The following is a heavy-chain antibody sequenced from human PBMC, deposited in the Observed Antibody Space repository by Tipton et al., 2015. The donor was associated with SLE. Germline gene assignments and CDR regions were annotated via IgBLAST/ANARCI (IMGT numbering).Heavy chain of an antibody. CDR2: TYYRSKWYN. J-gene: IGHJ3*02. Sequence: GLVKPSQTLSLTCAISGDRVPSNSAAWNWIRQSPSRGLEWLGRTYYRSKWYNDYAVSVKSRITINPDTSKNQFALQLNSVTPEDTAVYYWARGAGGAFAFDSWGQRTMVTVSS. D-gene: IGHD3-10*01. V-gene: IGHV6-1*01. CDR3: ARGAGGAFAFDS. CDR1: GDRVPSNSAA.